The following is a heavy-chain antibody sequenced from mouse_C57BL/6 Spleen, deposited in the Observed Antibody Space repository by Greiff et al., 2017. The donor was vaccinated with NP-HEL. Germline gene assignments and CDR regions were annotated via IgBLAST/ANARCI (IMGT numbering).Heavy chain of an antibody. Sequence: VQLQQSGPELVKPGASVKISCKASGYTFTDYYMNWVKQSHGKSLEWIGDINPNNGGTSYNQKFKGKATLTVDKSSSTAYMELRSLTSEDSAVYYCARSGGYYEGFAYWGQGTLVTVSA. V-gene: IGHV1-26*01. CDR1: GYTFTDYY. J-gene: IGHJ3*01. D-gene: IGHD2-3*01. CDR2: INPNNGGT. CDR3: ARSGGYYEGFAY.